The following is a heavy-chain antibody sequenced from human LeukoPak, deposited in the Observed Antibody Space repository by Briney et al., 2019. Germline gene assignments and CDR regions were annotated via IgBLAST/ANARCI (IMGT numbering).Heavy chain of an antibody. V-gene: IGHV4-34*01. Sequence: SETLSLTCAVYGGSFSGYYWSWIRQPPGKGLEWIGEINHSGSTNYNPSLKSRVTISVDTSKNQFSLKLSSVTAADTAVYYCARVVGGHYTSYYYYYMDVWGKGTTVTVSS. D-gene: IGHD3-10*01. J-gene: IGHJ6*03. CDR2: INHSGST. CDR1: GGSFSGYY. CDR3: ARVVGGHYTSYYYYYMDV.